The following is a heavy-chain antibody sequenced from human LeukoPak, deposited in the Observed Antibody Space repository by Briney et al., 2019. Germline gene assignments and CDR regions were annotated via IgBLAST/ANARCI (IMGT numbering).Heavy chain of an antibody. CDR3: ARSREPGRDGDY. CDR2: LSSEGIST. Sequence: PGRSLRLSPAPSLFPFCTYWMHSVRRVPGRGVLCVSRLSSEGISTAYADSVKGRFTLSRDNAKNTLYLQMNSLRADDTAVYYCARSREPGRDGDYWGQGTLVTVSS. CDR1: LFPFCTYW. V-gene: IGHV3-74*01. D-gene: IGHD5-24*01. J-gene: IGHJ4*02.